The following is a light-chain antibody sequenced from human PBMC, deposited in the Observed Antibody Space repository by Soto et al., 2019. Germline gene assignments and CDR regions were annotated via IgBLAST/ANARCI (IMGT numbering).Light chain of an antibody. CDR1: SSDVGGYNY. CDR2: DVS. V-gene: IGLV2-14*01. CDR3: SSYTSSSTYV. J-gene: IGLJ1*01. Sequence: QSALTQPASVSGSPGQWIAISCTGTSSDVGGYNYVPWYQQHPGKAPKLMVYDVSNRPSGVSNRFSGSKSGNTASLTISGLQAEDEADYYCSSYTSSSTYVFGTGTKVTVL.